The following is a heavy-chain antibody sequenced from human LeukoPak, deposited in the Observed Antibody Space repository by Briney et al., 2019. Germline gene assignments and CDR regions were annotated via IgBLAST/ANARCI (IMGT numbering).Heavy chain of an antibody. V-gene: IGHV5-10-1*01. J-gene: IGHJ4*02. CDR2: IDHSDSYT. D-gene: IGHD6-13*01. Sequence: GGPLKISCKGSGFCITNYWISRVRPVPGTGLEWMGMIDHSDSYTNYSPSFPGHVTISADKSITTAYLQWSSLKASDTAMYYCARHIVAAGTGLLGGIDYWGQGTLVTVPS. CDR1: GFCITNYW. CDR3: ARHIVAAGTGLLGGIDY.